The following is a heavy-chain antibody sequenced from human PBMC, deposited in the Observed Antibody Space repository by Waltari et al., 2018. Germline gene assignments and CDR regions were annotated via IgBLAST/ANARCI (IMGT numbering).Heavy chain of an antibody. D-gene: IGHD6-13*01. J-gene: IGHJ4*02. CDR3: ANHAKRGSSWPYYFDY. Sequence: EVQLLESGGGLVQPGGSLRLPCAASGFTLSSYAMSWVRQPPGKGLEWVSAIRGSGGSTYYAYSVKGRFTISRDNSKNTLYLQMNSLRAEDTAVYYCANHAKRGSSWPYYFDYWGQGTLVTVSS. V-gene: IGHV3-23*01. CDR1: GFTLSSYA. CDR2: IRGSGGST.